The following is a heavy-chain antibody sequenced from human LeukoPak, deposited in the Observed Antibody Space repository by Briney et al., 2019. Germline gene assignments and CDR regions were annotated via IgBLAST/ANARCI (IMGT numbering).Heavy chain of an antibody. V-gene: IGHV3-9*01. J-gene: IGHJ4*02. CDR1: GFNFDDYA. D-gene: IGHD4-17*01. CDR3: AKDHRQQSDYAHFDY. Sequence: GGSLTLSCATSGFNFDDYAMHWVRQAPGKGLEWVSSINWNGGRNRGSTGYADSVKGRFTISRDNAKKFVYLQMNSLTGEDTAFYYCAKDHRQQSDYAHFDYWGQGTQVAVSS. CDR2: INWNGGRNRGST.